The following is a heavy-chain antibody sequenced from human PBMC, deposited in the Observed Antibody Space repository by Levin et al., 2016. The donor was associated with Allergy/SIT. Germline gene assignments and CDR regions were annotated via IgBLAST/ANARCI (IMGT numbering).Heavy chain of an antibody. CDR2: ITTGSGT. J-gene: IGHJ4*02. CDR3: AKDLGSSSFYN. V-gene: IGHV3-23*01. D-gene: IGHD2-2*01. Sequence: GSLRLSCAASGFMFSNSWMTWVRQAPGKGLEWVSSITTGSGTYYADSVKGRFTISRDNSQNTLYLQMSSLRAEDTAVYYCAKDLGSSSFYNWGQGTLVTVSS. CDR1: GFMFSNSW.